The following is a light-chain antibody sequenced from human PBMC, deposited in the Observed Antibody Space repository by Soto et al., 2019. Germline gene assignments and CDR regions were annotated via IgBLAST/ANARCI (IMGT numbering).Light chain of an antibody. V-gene: IGKV1-39*01. Sequence: DIQMTQFPSSLSASVGARVTITCRASQNIRIYLNWYQQKPGKAPSLLVYGASTLQSGVPSRFSGSGSGPVFTLTINSLQPEDFATYYCQQTYNSPLTFGQGTKVDIK. J-gene: IGKJ1*01. CDR3: QQTYNSPLT. CDR2: GAS. CDR1: QNIRIY.